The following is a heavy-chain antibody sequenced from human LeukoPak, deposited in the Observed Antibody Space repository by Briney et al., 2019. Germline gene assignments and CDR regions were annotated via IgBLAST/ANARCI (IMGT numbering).Heavy chain of an antibody. CDR3: ARAGRTLWGSYRYDY. J-gene: IGHJ4*02. Sequence: ASVKVSCKASGYSFTSHYMHWVRQAPGQGLEWMGWINPNSGGTNYAQKFQGRVTMTRDTSISTAYMELSRLRSDDTAVYYCARAGRTLWGSYRYDYWGQGTLVTVSS. D-gene: IGHD3-16*02. CDR1: GYSFTSHY. CDR2: INPNSGGT. V-gene: IGHV1-2*02.